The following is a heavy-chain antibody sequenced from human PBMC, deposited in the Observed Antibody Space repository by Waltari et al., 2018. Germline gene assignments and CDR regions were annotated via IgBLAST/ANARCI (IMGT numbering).Heavy chain of an antibody. D-gene: IGHD3-10*01. CDR3: AREEDFGIPFAFDI. J-gene: IGHJ3*02. Sequence: EVQLVESGGGLVQPGGSLRLSCAASGFTFSSYSMNWVRPAPGKGLEWVSYISSSSSTIYYADSVKGRFTISRDNAKNSLYLQMNSLRAEDTAVYYCAREEDFGIPFAFDIWGQGTMVTVSS. V-gene: IGHV3-48*01. CDR1: GFTFSSYS. CDR2: ISSSSSTI.